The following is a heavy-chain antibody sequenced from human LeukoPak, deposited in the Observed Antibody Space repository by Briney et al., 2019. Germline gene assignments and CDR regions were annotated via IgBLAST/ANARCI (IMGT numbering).Heavy chain of an antibody. J-gene: IGHJ4*02. CDR3: ARDRSSDRHFDN. D-gene: IGHD6-19*01. CDR1: GFTLSHYN. CDR2: ISSTSSYI. V-gene: IGHV3-21*06. Sequence: PGGSLRLSCAASGFTLSHYNMNWVRQTPGKGLEWVSSISSTSSYIYYADSAKGRFTISRDNAKNSLYLQMHSLGAEDTAVYYCARDRSSDRHFDNWGQGTLVTVSS.